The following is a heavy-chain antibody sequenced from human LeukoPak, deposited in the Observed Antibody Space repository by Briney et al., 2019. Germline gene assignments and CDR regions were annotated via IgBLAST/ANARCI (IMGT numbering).Heavy chain of an antibody. D-gene: IGHD3-16*01. CDR2: IGSSGSTI. Sequence: PGGSLRLSCAASGFTFSDYYMSWIRQAPGKGLEWVSYIGSSGSTIYYADSVKGRFTIYRDNAKNSLYLQMNSLRAEDTAVYYCARGPRLAQYFQYWGQGTLVSVSS. CDR3: ARGPRLAQYFQY. V-gene: IGHV3-11*04. J-gene: IGHJ1*01. CDR1: GFTFSDYY.